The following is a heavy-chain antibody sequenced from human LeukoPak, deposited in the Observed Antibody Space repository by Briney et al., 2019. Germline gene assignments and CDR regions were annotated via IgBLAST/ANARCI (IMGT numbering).Heavy chain of an antibody. Sequence: SETLSLTCTVSGGSISSSSYYWGWIRQPPGKGLEWIGSIYYSGSTYYNPSLKSRVTISVDTSKNQFSLKLSSVTAADTAVYYCARERVYGDYEYYYYYYMDVWGKGTTVTVSS. CDR2: IYYSGST. V-gene: IGHV4-39*07. CDR1: GGSISSSSYY. CDR3: ARERVYGDYEYYYYYYMDV. D-gene: IGHD4-17*01. J-gene: IGHJ6*03.